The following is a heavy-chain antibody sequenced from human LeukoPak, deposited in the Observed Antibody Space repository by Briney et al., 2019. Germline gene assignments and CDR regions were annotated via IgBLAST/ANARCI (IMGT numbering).Heavy chain of an antibody. CDR1: GFTVSSNY. Sequence: PGGSLRLSCAASGFTVSSNYMSWVRQAPGKGLEWVSVIYSGGSTYYADSVKGRFTISRDNSKNTLYLQMNSLRAEDTAVYYCASPITSHGYSYGYYWGQGTLVTVSS. CDR2: IYSGGST. V-gene: IGHV3-53*01. J-gene: IGHJ4*02. CDR3: ASPITSHGYSYGYY. D-gene: IGHD5-18*01.